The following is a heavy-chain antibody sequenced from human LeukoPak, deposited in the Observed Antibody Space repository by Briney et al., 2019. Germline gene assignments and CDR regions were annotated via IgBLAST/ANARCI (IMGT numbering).Heavy chain of an antibody. CDR1: GFTFSSYS. CDR3: ARVRVGATNAIFDY. D-gene: IGHD1-26*01. Sequence: PGGSLRLSCAASGFTFSSYSMNWVRQAPGKGLEWVSSISSSSSYIYYADSVKGRFTISRDNAKNSLYLQMNSLRAEDTALYYCARVRVGATNAIFDYWGQGTLVTVSS. CDR2: ISSSSSYI. V-gene: IGHV3-21*04. J-gene: IGHJ4*02.